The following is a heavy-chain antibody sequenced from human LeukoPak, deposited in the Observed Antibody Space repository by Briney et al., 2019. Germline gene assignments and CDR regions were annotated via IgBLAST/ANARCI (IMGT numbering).Heavy chain of an antibody. CDR1: GFTFSDYT. CDR3: ARGPSSYFYMDV. J-gene: IGHJ6*03. Sequence: GGSLRLSCAGSGFTFSDYTMHWVRQGPGKGLEYVSAITANARSKYHADSVRGRFTISRDNSKDTLYLQMGSLRPEDAAVYYCARGPSSYFYMDVWGKGTTVTISS. V-gene: IGHV3-64*02. CDR2: ITANARSK.